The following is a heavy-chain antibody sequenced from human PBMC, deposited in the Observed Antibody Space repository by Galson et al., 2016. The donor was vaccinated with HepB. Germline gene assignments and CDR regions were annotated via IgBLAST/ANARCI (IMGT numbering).Heavy chain of an antibody. CDR1: GFTFSTSA. Sequence: SLRLSCAASGFTFSTSAMSWVRQAPGKGLEWVSTFSGSGGSTYYADSVKGRFTISRDNSMNTLYLQMNTLRAEDTAVYYCAKSPPVNMAVPYFDYWGQGTLVTVSS. CDR2: FSGSGGST. D-gene: IGHD6-19*01. J-gene: IGHJ4*02. CDR3: AKSPPVNMAVPYFDY. V-gene: IGHV3-23*01.